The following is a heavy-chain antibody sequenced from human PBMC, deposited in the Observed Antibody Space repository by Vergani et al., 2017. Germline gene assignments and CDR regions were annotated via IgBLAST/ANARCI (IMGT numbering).Heavy chain of an antibody. CDR2: IYGDGRT. CDR1: GFTFDDYA. J-gene: IGHJ2*01. D-gene: IGHD4-11*01. Sequence: EVQLVESGGGLVQPGRSLRLSCAASGFTFDDYAMHWVRQAPGKGLEWVSGIYGDGRTNHADSVKGRFTISRDNSKNTLYLQMNSLRSEDTAVYYCARDGYALDYRGYFDLWGRGTLVTVSS. CDR3: ARDGYALDYRGYFDL. V-gene: IGHV3-9*01.